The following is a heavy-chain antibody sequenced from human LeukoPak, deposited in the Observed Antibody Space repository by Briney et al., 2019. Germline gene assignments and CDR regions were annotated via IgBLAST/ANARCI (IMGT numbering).Heavy chain of an antibody. CDR1: GYSFTSYW. J-gene: IGHJ6*03. CDR2: IYPDDSDT. CDR3: ARQAHLAAATTGNSYYYLDV. D-gene: IGHD6-13*01. Sequence: GESLKISCKGSGYSFTSYWISWVRQMPGKGLEWMGIIYPDDSDTRYSPSFQGQVTISADKSISTAYLQWSSLKASDTAMYYCARQAHLAAATTGNSYYYLDVWGKGTTVTVSS. V-gene: IGHV5-51*01.